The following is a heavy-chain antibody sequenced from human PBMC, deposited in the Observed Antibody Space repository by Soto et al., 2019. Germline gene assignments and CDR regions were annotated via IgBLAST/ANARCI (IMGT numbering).Heavy chain of an antibody. J-gene: IGHJ4*02. CDR2: ISDSATTT. V-gene: IGHV3-23*01. CDR1: GFTFNNYA. Sequence: EDQLLESGGCSAQPGGSLRLSCVASGFTFNNYAMNWVRQAPGKGLEWVSSISDSATTTYYADSVKGRFTISRDNSKNTLHLQMNSLRAEDTAVYFCARGYVGSWSHFDSWGQGTLVTVSS. CDR3: ARGYVGSWSHFDS. D-gene: IGHD2-15*01.